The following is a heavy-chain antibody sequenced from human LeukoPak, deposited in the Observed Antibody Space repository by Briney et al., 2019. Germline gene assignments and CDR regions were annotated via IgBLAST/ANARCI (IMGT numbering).Heavy chain of an antibody. J-gene: IGHJ4*02. CDR1: GISSSIYG. CDR2: IDVGVDTA. V-gene: IGHV3-23*01. Sequence: PGGSLRLSCAASGISSSIYGMSWVRQAPGKGLEWVSAIDVGVDTAYYADSVKGRFTISRDNSKETLYLQMSSLRAHDTAIYYCVRDHVFCRGGSCYGDYWGQGALVTVPS. D-gene: IGHD2-15*01. CDR3: VRDHVFCRGGSCYGDY.